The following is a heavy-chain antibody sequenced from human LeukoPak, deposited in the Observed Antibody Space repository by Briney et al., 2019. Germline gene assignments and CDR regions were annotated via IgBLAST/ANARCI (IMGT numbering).Heavy chain of an antibody. CDR1: GFTFDDYA. V-gene: IGHV3-9*01. D-gene: IGHD6-19*01. Sequence: GGSLRLSCAASGFTFDDYAMHWVRQAPGKGLEWVSGISWNSGSIGYADSVKGRFTISRDNAKNSLYLQMNSLRAEDTALYYCAKEIAVAGLGYWGQGTLVTASS. CDR2: ISWNSGSI. CDR3: AKEIAVAGLGY. J-gene: IGHJ4*02.